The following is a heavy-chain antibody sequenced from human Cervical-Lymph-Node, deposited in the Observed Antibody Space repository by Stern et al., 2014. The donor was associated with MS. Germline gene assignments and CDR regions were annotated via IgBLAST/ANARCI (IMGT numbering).Heavy chain of an antibody. J-gene: IGHJ4*02. V-gene: IGHV3-30*03. Sequence: QVQLVQSGGGVVQPGRSLRLSCSPSGFAFSTYGMHWVRQAPGQGLEWVALLSFDGANTYNADSEKGRFTSSRDNPKNTLYLQMKSLRGEDTAVYYCARGSDWYPLDYWGQGTLVTVSS. CDR2: LSFDGANT. CDR3: ARGSDWYPLDY. CDR1: GFAFSTYG. D-gene: IGHD6-19*01.